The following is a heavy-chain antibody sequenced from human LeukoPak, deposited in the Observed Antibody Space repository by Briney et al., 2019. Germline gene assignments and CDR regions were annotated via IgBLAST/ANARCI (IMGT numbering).Heavy chain of an antibody. CDR3: ARAGVGLLWFGEFPYYYYGMDV. CDR2: IYYSGST. D-gene: IGHD3-10*01. J-gene: IGHJ6*02. V-gene: IGHV4-59*01. CDR1: GGSISSYY. Sequence: PSETLSLTCTVSGGSISSYYWSWIRQPPGKGLEWIGYIYYSGSTNYNPSLKSRVTISVDTSKNQFSLKLSSVTAADTAVYYCARAGVGLLWFGEFPYYYYGMDVWGQGTTVTVSS.